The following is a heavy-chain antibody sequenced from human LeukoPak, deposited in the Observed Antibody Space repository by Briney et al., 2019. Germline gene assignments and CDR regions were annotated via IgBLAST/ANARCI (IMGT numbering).Heavy chain of an antibody. Sequence: GGSLRLSCAASGFTFSSYAMSWVRQAPGKGLEWVSAISGSGGSTYYADSVKGRFTISRDNSKNTLYLQMNSLRAEDTAVYHCAREVARIAAAGNGGWFDPWGQGTLVTVSS. CDR2: ISGSGGST. CDR1: GFTFSSYA. CDR3: AREVARIAAAGNGGWFDP. D-gene: IGHD6-13*01. V-gene: IGHV3-23*01. J-gene: IGHJ5*02.